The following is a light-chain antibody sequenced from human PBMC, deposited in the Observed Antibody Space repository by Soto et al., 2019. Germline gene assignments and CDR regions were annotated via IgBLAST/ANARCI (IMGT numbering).Light chain of an antibody. CDR1: QTVSSTY. J-gene: IGKJ5*01. Sequence: EIVVTQSPGTLSLFPGGEAPLSCRASQTVSSTYFAWYQQRPGQPPRLLIYGASRRAAGIPDRFSGSGSGTDFTLTISRLEPEDFAVYYCQQYGRSLTFGQGTRLEIK. CDR3: QQYGRSLT. CDR2: GAS. V-gene: IGKV3-20*01.